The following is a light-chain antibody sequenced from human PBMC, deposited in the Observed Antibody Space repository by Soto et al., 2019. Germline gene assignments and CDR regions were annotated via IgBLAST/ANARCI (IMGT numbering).Light chain of an antibody. J-gene: IGKJ1*01. CDR1: QSVSRN. CDR2: GAS. Sequence: EVVMTQSPATLSVSPGERATLSCRASQSVSRNLAWYQQKSGQAPRLLIYGASTRATGIPAGFSGSGSGTEFTLTISSLQSEDFAFYHCQQYDNWPRTFGQGTKVEIK. V-gene: IGKV3-15*01. CDR3: QQYDNWPRT.